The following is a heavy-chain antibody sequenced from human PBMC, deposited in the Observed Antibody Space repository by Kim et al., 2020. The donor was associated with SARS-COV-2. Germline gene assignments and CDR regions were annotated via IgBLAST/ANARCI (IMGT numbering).Heavy chain of an antibody. CDR2: KT. J-gene: IGHJ4*02. CDR3: ARDMNPTVYDY. D-gene: IGHD4-4*01. V-gene: IGHV1-3*01. Sequence: KTKYSQKCQGRVTITRDTSANTAYMDLSSLTSEDTAIYYCARDMNPTVYDYWGQGTLVTVSS.